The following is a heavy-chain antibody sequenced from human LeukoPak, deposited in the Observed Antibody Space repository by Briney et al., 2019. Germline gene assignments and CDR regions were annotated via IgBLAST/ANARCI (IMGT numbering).Heavy chain of an antibody. CDR2: INHSGSA. Sequence: SETLSLTCAVYGGSFSNHYWSWIRQPPGKGLEWIGEINHSGSANYNPSLKSRVTISVDTSKNQFSLKLSSVTAADTAVYYCARWAVGDTFDYWGQGTLVTVSS. J-gene: IGHJ4*02. V-gene: IGHV4-34*01. D-gene: IGHD1-26*01. CDR3: ARWAVGDTFDY. CDR1: GGSFSNHY.